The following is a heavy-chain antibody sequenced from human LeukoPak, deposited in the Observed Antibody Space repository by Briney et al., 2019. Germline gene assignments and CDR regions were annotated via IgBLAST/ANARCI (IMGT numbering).Heavy chain of an antibody. CDR2: IIPIFGTA. CDR1: GGTFSSYA. CDR3: ARESRNFDWLFSGGADY. D-gene: IGHD3-9*01. J-gene: IGHJ4*02. Sequence: SVKVSCKASGGTFSSYAISWVRQAPGQGLEWMGGIIPIFGTANYAQKLQGRVNMTTDTSTSTAYMELRSLRSDDTAVYYCARESRNFDWLFSGGADYWGQGTLVTVSS. V-gene: IGHV1-69*05.